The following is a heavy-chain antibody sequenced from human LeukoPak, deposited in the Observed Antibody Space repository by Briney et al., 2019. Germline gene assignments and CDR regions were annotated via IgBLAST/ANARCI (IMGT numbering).Heavy chain of an antibody. CDR2: INPKSGGT. Sequence: GASVKVSCKASGYTFIDYYMHWVRQAPGQGLEWMGWINPKSGGTYYAEKFQGRVTMTRDTSITTAYMELSSLRSDDTAMYYCATLRRSGWYIGDWGQGTLVTVS. CDR3: ATLRRSGWYIGD. CDR1: GYTFIDYY. D-gene: IGHD6-19*01. V-gene: IGHV1-2*02. J-gene: IGHJ4*02.